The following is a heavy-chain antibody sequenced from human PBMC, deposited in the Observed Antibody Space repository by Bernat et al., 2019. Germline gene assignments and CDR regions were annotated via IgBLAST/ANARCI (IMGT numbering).Heavy chain of an antibody. CDR3: AKRVQNGASFDY. J-gene: IGHJ4*02. Sequence: EVQLVESGGGLVQPGGSLRLSCAASGFTFSTYWMHWVRQAPGKGLEWVSRINSDGSSTGYADSAKGRFTISRDNAKNTVYLQMNSLRAEDTAVYYCAKRVQNGASFDYWGQGTLVSVSS. D-gene: IGHD2-8*01. CDR2: INSDGSST. CDR1: GFTFSTYW. V-gene: IGHV3-74*01.